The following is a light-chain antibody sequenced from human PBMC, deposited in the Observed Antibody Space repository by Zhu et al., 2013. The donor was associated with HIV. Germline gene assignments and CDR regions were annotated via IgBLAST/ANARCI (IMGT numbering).Light chain of an antibody. V-gene: IGLV2-8*01. J-gene: IGLJ2*01. Sequence: QTALTQPPSASGSPGQSVTISCTGTSSDIGGYNYVSWYQQHPGKAPKLMIFDVTKRPSGVPNRFSGSKSGITASLTVSGLQAEDEADYYCSSYAGGNNLVFGGGTKLTVL. CDR2: DVT. CDR3: SSYAGGNNLV. CDR1: SSDIGGYNY.